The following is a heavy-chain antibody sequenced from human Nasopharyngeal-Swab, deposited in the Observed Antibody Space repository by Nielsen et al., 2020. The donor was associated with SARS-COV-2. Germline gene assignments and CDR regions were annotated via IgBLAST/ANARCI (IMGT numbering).Heavy chain of an antibody. D-gene: IGHD6-6*01. CDR1: GYTFTSYG. V-gene: IGHV1-18*01. Sequence: ASVKVSCKASGYTFTSYGISWVRQAPGQGLEWMGWISAYNGNTNYAQKLQGRVTMTTDTSTSTAYMELSSLRSEDTAVYYCARDLWQLVRPSNWFDPWGQGTLVTVSS. CDR2: ISAYNGNT. J-gene: IGHJ5*02. CDR3: ARDLWQLVRPSNWFDP.